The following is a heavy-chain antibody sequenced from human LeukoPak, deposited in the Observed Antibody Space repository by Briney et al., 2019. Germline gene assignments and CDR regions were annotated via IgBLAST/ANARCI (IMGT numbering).Heavy chain of an antibody. Sequence: SETLSLTCTVSGGSISSYYWSWIRQPPGKGLEWIGYIYYSGCTNYNPSLKSRVTISVDTSKNQFSLKLSSVTAADTAVYYCARDFGGYYDSSGYYDYWGQGTLVTVSS. CDR3: ARDFGGYYDSSGYYDY. CDR2: IYYSGCT. D-gene: IGHD3-22*01. V-gene: IGHV4-59*01. CDR1: GGSISSYY. J-gene: IGHJ4*02.